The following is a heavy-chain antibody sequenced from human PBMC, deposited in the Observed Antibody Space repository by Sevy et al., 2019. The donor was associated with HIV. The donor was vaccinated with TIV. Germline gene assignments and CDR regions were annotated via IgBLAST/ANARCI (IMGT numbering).Heavy chain of an antibody. CDR3: ARDCSSTSCLWGMDV. CDR1: RFTFRSYW. D-gene: IGHD2-2*01. V-gene: IGHV3-7*03. CDR2: IKLDGSEK. J-gene: IGHJ6*02. Sequence: GGSLRLSCVASRFTFRSYWMSWVRQAPGKGLEWVANIKLDGSEKYYVDSVKGRFTISRDNAKNSLYLQMNSLRAEDTAVYYCARDCSSTSCLWGMDVWGQGTTVTVSS.